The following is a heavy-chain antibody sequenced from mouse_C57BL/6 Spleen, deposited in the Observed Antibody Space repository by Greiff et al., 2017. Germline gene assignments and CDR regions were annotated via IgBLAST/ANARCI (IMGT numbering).Heavy chain of an antibody. CDR2: IHPNSGST. CDR1: GYTFTSYW. J-gene: IGHJ3*01. D-gene: IGHD2-4*01. CDR3: AHYDYDGLFAY. V-gene: IGHV1-64*01. Sequence: VQLQESGAELVKPGASVKLSCKASGYTFTSYWMHWVKQRPGQGLEWIGMIHPNSGSTNYNEKFKSKATLTVDKSSSTAYMQLSSLTSEDSAVYYGAHYDYDGLFAYWGQGTLVTVSA.